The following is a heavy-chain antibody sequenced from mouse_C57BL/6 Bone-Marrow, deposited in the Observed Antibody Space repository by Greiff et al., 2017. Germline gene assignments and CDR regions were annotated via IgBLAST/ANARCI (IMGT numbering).Heavy chain of an antibody. D-gene: IGHD2-3*01. CDR1: GYTFTDYY. J-gene: IGHJ2*01. Sequence: QVQLKESGAELVRPGASVKLSCKASGYTFTDYYINWVKQRPGQGLEWIARIYPGSGNTYYNEKFKGKATLTAEKSSSTAYMQLSSLTSEDSAVYFCARDDGCNFDYWGQGTTLTVSS. CDR2: IYPGSGNT. CDR3: ARDDGCNFDY. V-gene: IGHV1-76*01.